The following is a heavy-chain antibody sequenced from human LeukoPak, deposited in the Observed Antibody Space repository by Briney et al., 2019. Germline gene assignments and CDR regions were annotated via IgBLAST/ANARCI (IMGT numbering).Heavy chain of an antibody. Sequence: ASETLSLTCTVSGGSISSGSYYWSWIRQPAGKGLEWIGRIYTSGSTNYNPSLKGRVTISVDTSKNQFSLKLSSVTAADTAVYYCARDRCSGGSCYQGGFDYWGQGTLVIVSS. CDR1: GGSISSGSYY. J-gene: IGHJ4*01. V-gene: IGHV4-61*02. CDR3: ARDRCSGGSCYQGGFDY. D-gene: IGHD2-15*01. CDR2: IYTSGST.